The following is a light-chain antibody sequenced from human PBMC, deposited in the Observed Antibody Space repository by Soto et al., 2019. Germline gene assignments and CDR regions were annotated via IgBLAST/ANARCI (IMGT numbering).Light chain of an antibody. J-gene: IGLJ1*01. V-gene: IGLV2-23*01. CDR1: NSDVGSYSL. CDR3: CSYAGALTSAAYV. CDR2: EGS. Sequence: QSALTQPASVSGSPGQSITISCTGTNSDVGSYSLVSWYQQHPGEAPKLIIYEGSKRPSGVSNRFSGSKSVNTASLTISGIRAEDEADYYCCSYAGALTSAAYVCGTATKLTVL.